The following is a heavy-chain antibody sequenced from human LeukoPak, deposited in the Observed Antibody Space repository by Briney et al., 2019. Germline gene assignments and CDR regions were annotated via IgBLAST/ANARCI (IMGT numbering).Heavy chain of an antibody. CDR1: GFTFSSYW. Sequence: GGSLRLSCAASGFTFSSYWMHWVRQAPGKGLVWVSRINTDGSSTSYADSVKGRFTISRDNAKNTLYLQMNSLRAEDTAVYYCARDRELRFLEWLSLIPDAFDIWGQGTKVTVSS. V-gene: IGHV3-74*01. CDR2: INTDGSST. D-gene: IGHD3-3*01. CDR3: ARDRELRFLEWLSLIPDAFDI. J-gene: IGHJ3*02.